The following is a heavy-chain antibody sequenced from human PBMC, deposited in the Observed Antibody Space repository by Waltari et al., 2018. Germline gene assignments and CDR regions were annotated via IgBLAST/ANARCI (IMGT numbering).Heavy chain of an antibody. CDR1: GGSISSSSYY. CDR2: IYYSGST. Sequence: QLQLQESGPGLVKPSETLSLTCTVSGGSISSSSYYWGWIRQPPGKGLEWSGSIYYSGSTYYNPSLKSRVTISVDTSKNQFSLKLSSVTAADTAVYYCARKVEDAFDIWGQGTMVTVSS. V-gene: IGHV4-39*01. J-gene: IGHJ3*02. CDR3: ARKVEDAFDI. D-gene: IGHD2-15*01.